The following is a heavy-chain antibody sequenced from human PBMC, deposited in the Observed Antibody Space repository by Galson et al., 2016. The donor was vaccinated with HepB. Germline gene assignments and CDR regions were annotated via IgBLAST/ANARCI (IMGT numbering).Heavy chain of an antibody. D-gene: IGHD2-15*01. CDR1: GYTFIGYY. J-gene: IGHJ5*02. Sequence: SVKVSCKASGYTFIGYYVHWVRQAPGQGLEWMGWINPNNGGTKYAQKFQGRVTMTRDTSISTAYMDLSSLRSDEPAVYYCARVTGYCSGGSCANWFDPWGQGTLVTVSS. CDR3: ARVTGYCSGGSCANWFDP. CDR2: INPNNGGT. V-gene: IGHV1-2*02.